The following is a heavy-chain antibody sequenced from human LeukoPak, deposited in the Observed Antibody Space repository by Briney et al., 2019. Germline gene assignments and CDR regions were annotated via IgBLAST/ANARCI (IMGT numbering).Heavy chain of an antibody. CDR3: LAGYYYYYMAV. J-gene: IGHJ6*03. Sequence: GGSLTLSWAASGFTFNNYWMHWVRQAPGEVRGWVARTNTLGTSANYADSVKGRFLISRDNTNNPLYLQMNGLRDEDTGVYYALAGYYYYYMAVWGKGTTVTVSS. D-gene: IGHD6-13*01. CDR1: GFTFNNYW. CDR2: TNTLGTSA. V-gene: IGHV3-74*01.